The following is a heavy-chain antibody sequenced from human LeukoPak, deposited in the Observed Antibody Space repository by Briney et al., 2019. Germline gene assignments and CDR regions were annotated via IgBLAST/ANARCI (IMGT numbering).Heavy chain of an antibody. CDR2: IYYSGST. V-gene: IGHV4-31*03. D-gene: IGHD6-19*01. J-gene: IGHJ6*02. CDR1: GGSISSGGYY. Sequence: SETLSLTCTVSGGSISSGGYYWSWIRQHPGKGLEWIGYIYYSGSTYYNPSLKSRVTISVDTSKNQFSLKLSSVTAADTAVYYCARWGIAVAGYYYYYGMDVWGQGTTVTVSS. CDR3: ARWGIAVAGYYYYYGMDV.